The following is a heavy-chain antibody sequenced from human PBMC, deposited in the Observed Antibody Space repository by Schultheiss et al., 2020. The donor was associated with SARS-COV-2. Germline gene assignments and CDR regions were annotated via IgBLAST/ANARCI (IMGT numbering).Heavy chain of an antibody. CDR2: IYYSGST. D-gene: IGHD2-15*01. CDR3: ARGQYCSGGSCYSVFDY. Sequence: SQTLSLTCTVSGGSISSSSYYWGWIRQHPGKGLEWIGYIYYSGSTYYNPSLKSRVTISVDTSKNQFSLKLSSVTAADTAVYYCARGQYCSGGSCYSVFDYWGQGTLVTVSS. V-gene: IGHV4-39*01. J-gene: IGHJ4*02. CDR1: GGSISSSSYY.